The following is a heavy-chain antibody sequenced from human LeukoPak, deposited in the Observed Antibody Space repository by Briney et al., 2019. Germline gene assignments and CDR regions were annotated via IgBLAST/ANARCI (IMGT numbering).Heavy chain of an antibody. CDR1: GYSFTEEY. Sequence: SDDVSRRASGYSFTEEYMYRVRQDPGQGLEWMGWINPHSAGTNYAQKFEGRVTMTRDTSISTAYMELSRLTSDDTALYYCAREDSGWYVDYWGQGTLVTVSS. J-gene: IGHJ4*02. V-gene: IGHV1-2*02. CDR2: INPHSAGT. CDR3: AREDSGWYVDY. D-gene: IGHD6-19*01.